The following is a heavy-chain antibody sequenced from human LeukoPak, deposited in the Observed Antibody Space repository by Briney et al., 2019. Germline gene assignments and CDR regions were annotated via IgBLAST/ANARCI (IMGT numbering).Heavy chain of an antibody. J-gene: IGHJ4*02. CDR2: IQQDGNEK. V-gene: IGHV3-7*03. D-gene: IGHD3-10*01. Sequence: GGSLRLSCAASGFTFSSSAMSWVRQAPGKGLEWVANIQQDGNEKFYVDSVKGRFIISRDNAKNSLFLQMNSLRAEDTAVYYCTRDTPYGSGSYYKGLDSWGQGTLVTVSS. CDR3: TRDTPYGSGSYYKGLDS. CDR1: GFTFSSSA.